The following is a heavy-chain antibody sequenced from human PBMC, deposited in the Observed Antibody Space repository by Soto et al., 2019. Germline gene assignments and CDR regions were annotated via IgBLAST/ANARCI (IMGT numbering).Heavy chain of an antibody. J-gene: IGHJ3*02. CDR1: GGTLSSYA. CDR3: ARVPTQYSSSYSRAFDI. CDR2: IIPIFGTA. Sequence: SVKVSCKASGGTLSSYAISWVRQAPGQGLEWMGGIIPIFGTANYAQKFQGRVTITADESTSTAYMELSSLRSEDTAVYYCARVPTQYSSSYSRAFDIWGQGTMVTVSS. V-gene: IGHV1-69*13. D-gene: IGHD6-13*01.